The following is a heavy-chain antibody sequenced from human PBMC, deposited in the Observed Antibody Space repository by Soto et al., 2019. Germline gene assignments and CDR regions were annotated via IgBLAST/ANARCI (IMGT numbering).Heavy chain of an antibody. Sequence: QGQLVESGGGVVQPGTSLRLSCEASGFIFSRYGMHWVRQAPGKGLEWGAVISYDGSNKYYAESVKGRFIISRDKSENTLYLQMNSLRAEDTAVYYCAKDLGAGKPYYYYAMDVWGQWTTVTVSS. CDR2: ISYDGSNK. J-gene: IGHJ6*02. CDR3: AKDLGAGKPYYYYAMDV. CDR1: GFIFSRYG. V-gene: IGHV3-30*18. D-gene: IGHD6-13*01.